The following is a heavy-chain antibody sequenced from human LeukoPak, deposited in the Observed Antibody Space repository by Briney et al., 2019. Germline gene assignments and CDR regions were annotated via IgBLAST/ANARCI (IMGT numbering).Heavy chain of an antibody. CDR1: GYTFTGYY. J-gene: IGHJ6*03. Sequence: ASVKVSCKASGYTFTGYYMHWVRQAAGQGLEWMGWINPNSGGTNYAQKFQGRVTMTRDTSISTAYMELSRLRSDDTAVYYCARVVDFWSGYSLPYYYYMVVWGKGTTVTVSS. CDR2: INPNSGGT. V-gene: IGHV1-2*02. D-gene: IGHD3-3*01. CDR3: ARVVDFWSGYSLPYYYYMVV.